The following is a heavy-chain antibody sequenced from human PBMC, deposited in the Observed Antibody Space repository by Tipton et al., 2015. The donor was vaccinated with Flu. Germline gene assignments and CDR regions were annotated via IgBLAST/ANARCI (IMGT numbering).Heavy chain of an antibody. CDR1: GFTFSSYG. CDR2: IWYDGSNK. Sequence: SLRLSCSASGFTFSSYGMHWVRQAPGKGLEWVAVIWYDGSNKYYADSVKGRFTISRDNSKNTLYLQMNSLRAEDTAVYYCAEEVTLLITYYGMDAWGQGTTVTVSS. J-gene: IGHJ6*02. D-gene: IGHD4-11*01. V-gene: IGHV3-33*06. CDR3: AEEVTLLITYYGMDA.